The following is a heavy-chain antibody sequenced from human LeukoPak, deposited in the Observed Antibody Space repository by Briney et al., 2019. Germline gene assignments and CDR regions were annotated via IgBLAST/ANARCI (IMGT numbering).Heavy chain of an antibody. V-gene: IGHV3-23*01. J-gene: IGHJ4*02. CDR1: GFRFSSYV. Sequence: GGSLRLSCAAAGFRFSSYVMNWVRQAPGKGLEWVLTIGTYGNNKFYTDSVKGRFTITRDNSKDTLYLQMNSLGAEDAAVYYCARVKAAAGPFDYWGQGTLVTVSS. CDR2: IGTYGNNK. CDR3: ARVKAAAGPFDY. D-gene: IGHD6-13*01.